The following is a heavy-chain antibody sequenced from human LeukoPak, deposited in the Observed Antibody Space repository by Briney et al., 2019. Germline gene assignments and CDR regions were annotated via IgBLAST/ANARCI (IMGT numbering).Heavy chain of an antibody. Sequence: GGSLRLSCAASEFTFSNYWMTWVRQAPGKGLEWVANIKQDGSEKYYVDSVKGRFTISRDNAKNSLYLQMNSLRAEDTAVYYCATSMVRGVSDYWGQGTLVTVSS. D-gene: IGHD3-10*01. J-gene: IGHJ4*02. CDR3: ATSMVRGVSDY. CDR1: EFTFSNYW. CDR2: IKQDGSEK. V-gene: IGHV3-7*01.